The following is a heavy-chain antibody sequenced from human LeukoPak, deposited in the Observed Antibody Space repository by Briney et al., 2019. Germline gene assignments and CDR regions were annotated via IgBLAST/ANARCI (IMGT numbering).Heavy chain of an antibody. CDR2: IIPILCIA. CDR3: ARVSITMVRGVIIYYGMDV. J-gene: IGHJ6*02. Sequence: ASVKVSCKASGGTFSSYAISWVRQAPGQGREWMGRIIPILCIANYAQKFQGRVTITADKSTSTAYMELSSLRSEDTAVYYCARVSITMVRGVIIYYGMDVWGQGTTVTVSS. CDR1: GGTFSSYA. D-gene: IGHD3-10*01. V-gene: IGHV1-69*04.